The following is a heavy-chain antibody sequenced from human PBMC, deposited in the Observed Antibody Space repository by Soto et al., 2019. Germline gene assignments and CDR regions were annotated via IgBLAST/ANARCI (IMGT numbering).Heavy chain of an antibody. V-gene: IGHV3-23*01. J-gene: IGHJ4*02. CDR2: ISGSGATT. CDR3: AKDHRD. Sequence: EVQLLESGGDLVQPGGSLRLSCASSGFTFNNYGMSWVRQAPGKGLEWVSAISGSGATTFYADSVRGRFTISRDSAKNTVYLQMNSLRVEDTALYFCAKDHRDWGQGTLVTVSS. CDR1: GFTFNNYG.